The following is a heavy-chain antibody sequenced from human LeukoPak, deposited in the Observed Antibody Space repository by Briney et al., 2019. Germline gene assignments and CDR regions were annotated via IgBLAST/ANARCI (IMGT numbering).Heavy chain of an antibody. V-gene: IGHV1-2*02. J-gene: IGHJ3*02. CDR1: GYTFTTYD. D-gene: IGHD4-17*01. CDR2: INPNSGGT. Sequence: GASVKVSCKASGYTFTTYDINWVRQATGQGLQWMGWINPNSGGTNYAQKFQGRVTMTRDTSISTAYMELSRLRFDDTAVYYCARDPIEVTIRDDAFDIWGQGTMVTVSS. CDR3: ARDPIEVTIRDDAFDI.